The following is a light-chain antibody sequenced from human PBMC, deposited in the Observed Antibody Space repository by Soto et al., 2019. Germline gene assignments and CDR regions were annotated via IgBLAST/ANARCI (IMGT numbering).Light chain of an antibody. CDR2: YDD. CDR3: ATWDDSLNGVV. V-gene: IGLV1-36*01. J-gene: IGLJ2*01. CDR1: RSNIGDNA. Sequence: QLVLTQPPSVSGAPRKRVTISCSGSRSNIGDNAVNWYQQFPGKAPKLLIYYDDLVPTGVSFRFSGSKSGTSASLAISGLQSEDEADYYCATWDDSLNGVVFGGGTKLTVL.